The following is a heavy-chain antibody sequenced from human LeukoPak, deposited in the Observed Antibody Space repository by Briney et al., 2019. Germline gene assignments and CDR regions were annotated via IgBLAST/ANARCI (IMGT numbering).Heavy chain of an antibody. CDR2: INSDGSSR. CDR1: GFTFSSYW. J-gene: IGHJ4*02. V-gene: IGHV3-74*01. CDR3: VKEAYYGWGSSPTFYFDC. Sequence: GGSLRLSCAASGFTFSSYWMHWVRHAPGKGLVWVSRINSDGSSRSYADSVKGRFTISRDNSRNTVFLQMNRLRPEDTAVYYCVKEAYYGWGSSPTFYFDCWGQGTRVTVSS. D-gene: IGHD3-10*01.